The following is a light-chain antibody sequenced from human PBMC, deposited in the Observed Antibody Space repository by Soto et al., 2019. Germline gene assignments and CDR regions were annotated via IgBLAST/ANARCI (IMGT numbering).Light chain of an antibody. J-gene: IGKJ2*04. V-gene: IGKV1-39*01. CDR3: QQTYTTPCS. Sequence: DIQMTQSPSSLSASVGDRVTITCRASQSISPYLNWYQHKPAKAPKLLIFASSTLHSGVPSRFSGSGSGTDFTLTISALQPEDFATYYCQQTYTTPCSFGQGTKLETK. CDR1: QSISPY. CDR2: ASS.